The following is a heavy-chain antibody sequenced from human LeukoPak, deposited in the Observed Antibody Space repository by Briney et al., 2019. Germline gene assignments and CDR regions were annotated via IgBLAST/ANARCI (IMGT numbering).Heavy chain of an antibody. J-gene: IGHJ3*02. Sequence: GGSLRLSCAASGFTFSSYGMSWVRQAPGKGLEWVGRIKSKTDGGTTDYAAPVKGRFTISRDDSKNTLYLQMNSLKTEDTAVYYCTTDECSGGSCYDAFDIRGQGTMVTVSS. V-gene: IGHV3-15*01. D-gene: IGHD2-15*01. CDR1: GFTFSSYG. CDR3: TTDECSGGSCYDAFDI. CDR2: IKSKTDGGTT.